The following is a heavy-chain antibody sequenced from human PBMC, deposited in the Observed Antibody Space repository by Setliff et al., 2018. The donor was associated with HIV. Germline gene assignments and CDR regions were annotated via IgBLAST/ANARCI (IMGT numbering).Heavy chain of an antibody. J-gene: IGHJ6*02. CDR3: ARGGPAVAYAVDV. V-gene: IGHV4-38-2*01. D-gene: IGHD5-12*01. Sequence: SETLSLTCAVSGYSISSGYYWGWIRQPPGKGLEWIGNIYHHGTTYYYPSLKGRVTISLDMSQNQFSLKVNSVTAADTAIYYCARGGPAVAYAVDVWGQGTTVTVSS. CDR2: IYHHGTT. CDR1: GYSISSGYY.